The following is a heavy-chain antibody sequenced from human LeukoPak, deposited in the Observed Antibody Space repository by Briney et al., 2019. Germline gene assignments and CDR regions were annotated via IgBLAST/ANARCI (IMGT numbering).Heavy chain of an antibody. D-gene: IGHD3-16*01. J-gene: IGHJ4*02. CDR1: GFTFSNGW. Sequence: GRSLSLSCAASGFTFSNGWMSWARHAPGKGMEWVGRIKSKTDGGTTDNPSPVNGRFTISRHDSKNTLNLQINSLKTEHTAVYYCTTDRDYVWGSPFDYWGQGTLVTVSS. CDR3: TTDRDYVWGSPFDY. CDR2: IKSKTDGGTT. V-gene: IGHV3-15*01.